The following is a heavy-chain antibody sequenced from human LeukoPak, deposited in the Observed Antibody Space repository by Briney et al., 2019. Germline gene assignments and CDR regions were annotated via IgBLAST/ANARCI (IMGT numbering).Heavy chain of an antibody. CDR3: ARDAPTWELLRSVWFDP. CDR1: GYTFTSYG. CDR2: ISAYNGNT. J-gene: IGHJ5*02. D-gene: IGHD1-26*01. V-gene: IGHV1-18*01. Sequence: ASVKVSCKASGYTFTSYGICWVRQAPGQGLEWMGWISAYNGNTNYAQKLQGRVTMTTDTSTSTAYMELRSLRSDDTAVYYCARDAPTWELLRSVWFDPWGQGTLVTVSS.